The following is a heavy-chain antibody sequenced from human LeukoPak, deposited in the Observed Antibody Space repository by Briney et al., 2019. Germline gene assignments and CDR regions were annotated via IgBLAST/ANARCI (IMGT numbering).Heavy chain of an antibody. CDR3: ARPKYDFWSAPTGTYFDY. D-gene: IGHD3-3*01. CDR1: GGTFSSYA. V-gene: IGHV1-69*13. Sequence: SVKVFCKASGGTFSSYAISWVRQAPGQGLEWMGGIIPIFGTANYAQKFQGRVTITADESTSTAYMELSSLRSEDTAVYYCARPKYDFWSAPTGTYFDYWGQGTLVTVSS. J-gene: IGHJ4*02. CDR2: IIPIFGTA.